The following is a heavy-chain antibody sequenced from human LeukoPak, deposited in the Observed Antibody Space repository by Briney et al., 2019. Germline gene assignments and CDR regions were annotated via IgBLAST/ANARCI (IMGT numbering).Heavy chain of an antibody. CDR3: VRESEYYFDHSASFDY. Sequence: GGSLRLSCAASGFTFTAYLIHWVRQAPGKGLEWVAVMSSDGNAMFYTDSVKGRFTISRDNSKNTLYLQMNSLRAEDTAVYYCVRESEYYFDHSASFDYWGQGTLVTVSS. CDR1: GFTFTAYL. V-gene: IGHV3-30-3*01. J-gene: IGHJ4*02. D-gene: IGHD3-22*01. CDR2: MSSDGNAM.